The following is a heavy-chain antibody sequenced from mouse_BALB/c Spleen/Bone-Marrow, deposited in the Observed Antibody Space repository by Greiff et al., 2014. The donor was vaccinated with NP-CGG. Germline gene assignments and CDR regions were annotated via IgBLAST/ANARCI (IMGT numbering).Heavy chain of an antibody. CDR2: INPYNGAT. V-gene: IGHV1-31*01. J-gene: IGHJ2*01. D-gene: IGHD2-1*01. CDR3: ASYGNYG. CDR1: GYSFTGYY. Sequence: VQLKESGTELGKTGASVKIFCKASGYSFTGYYMHWGEESHVKSLEWIGRINPYNGATSYNQNFKDKASLTVDKSSSTAYMELHSLTSEDSAVYYCASYGNYGWGQGTTLTVSS.